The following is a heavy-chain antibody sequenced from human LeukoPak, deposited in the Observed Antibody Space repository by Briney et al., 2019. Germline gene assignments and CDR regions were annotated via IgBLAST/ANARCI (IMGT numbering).Heavy chain of an antibody. CDR3: ARALNYYDSSGYPRPFDY. Sequence: ASVKVSCKASGYTFTGYYMHWVRQAPGQGLEWMGWINPNSGGTNYAQKFQGRVTMTRDTSISTAYMELSRLRSDDTAVYYCARALNYYDSSGYPRPFDYWGQGTLVTVSS. J-gene: IGHJ4*02. CDR1: GYTFTGYY. D-gene: IGHD3-22*01. CDR2: INPNSGGT. V-gene: IGHV1-2*02.